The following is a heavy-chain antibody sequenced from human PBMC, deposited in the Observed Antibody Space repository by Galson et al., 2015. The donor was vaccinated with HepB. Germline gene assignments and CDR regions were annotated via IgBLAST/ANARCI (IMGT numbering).Heavy chain of an antibody. CDR2: IHRDGTT. Sequence: SLRLSCAASGFTVSSNYMNWVRQAPGKGLEWVSMIHRDGTTNYADSVKGRFIISSDNSKNTMYLQMNTLRAEDTAVYYCARDPGGSGRPEAWFDPWGQGTLVTVSS. J-gene: IGHJ5*02. CDR1: GFTVSSNY. V-gene: IGHV3-66*01. CDR3: ARDPGGSGRPEAWFDP. D-gene: IGHD3-10*01.